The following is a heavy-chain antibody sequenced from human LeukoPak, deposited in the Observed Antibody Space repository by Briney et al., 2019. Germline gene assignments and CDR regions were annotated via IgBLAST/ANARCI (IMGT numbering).Heavy chain of an antibody. Sequence: GRSLRLSCTASGFTSSDHAMGWARQAPGKGPEWVGFIRSTTYRETTEYAASVKGRFTISRDNSNNIVYLAMNSLRIEDTGVYYCTRGPIQLWLHNGIDVRGQGTTVTVSS. CDR3: TRGPIQLWLHNGIDV. D-gene: IGHD1-1*01. J-gene: IGHJ6*02. CDR2: IRSTTYRETT. CDR1: GFTSSDHA. V-gene: IGHV3-49*04.